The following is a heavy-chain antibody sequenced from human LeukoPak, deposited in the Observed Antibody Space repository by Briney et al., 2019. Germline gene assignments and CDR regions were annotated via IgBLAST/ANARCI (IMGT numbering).Heavy chain of an antibody. J-gene: IGHJ4*02. V-gene: IGHV3-30-3*01. D-gene: IGHD6-13*01. CDR2: ISYDGSNK. CDR3: ARAPYSSSWYSPPDFDY. CDR1: GFTFSSYA. Sequence: PGGSLRLSCAASGFTFSSYAMHWVRQAPGKGLEWVAVISYDGSNKYYADSVKGRFTTSRDNSKNTLYLQMNSLRAEDTAVYYCARAPYSSSWYSPPDFDYWGQGTLVTVSS.